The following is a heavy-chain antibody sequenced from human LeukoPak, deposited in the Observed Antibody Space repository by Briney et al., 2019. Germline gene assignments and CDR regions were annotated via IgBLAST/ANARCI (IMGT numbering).Heavy chain of an antibody. J-gene: IGHJ4*02. Sequence: SETLSLTCTVSGVSISSYYWSWIRQPPGKGLEWIGYIYYSGSTNYNPSLKSRVTISVDTSKNQFSLKLSSVTAADTAVYYCASGYSSSGNDYWGQGTLVTVSS. CDR3: ASGYSSSGNDY. CDR2: IYYSGST. V-gene: IGHV4-59*01. CDR1: GVSISSYY. D-gene: IGHD6-6*01.